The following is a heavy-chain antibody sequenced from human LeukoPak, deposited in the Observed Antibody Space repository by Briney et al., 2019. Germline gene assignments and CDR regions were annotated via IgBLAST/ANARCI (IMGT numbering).Heavy chain of an antibody. CDR1: GFTFSSST. J-gene: IGHJ4*02. CDR2: ILNNDIGGNA. Sequence: GGSLRLSCTASGFTFSSSTMSWVRQAPGKRPEWVSGILNNDIGGNAYYADVVKGRFTISRDDSKSTLYLEMNSLRAEDTAMYYCVKEIKYVGATYLHSWGQGTLVTVSS. D-gene: IGHD1-26*01. CDR3: VKEIKYVGATYLHS. V-gene: IGHV3-23*01.